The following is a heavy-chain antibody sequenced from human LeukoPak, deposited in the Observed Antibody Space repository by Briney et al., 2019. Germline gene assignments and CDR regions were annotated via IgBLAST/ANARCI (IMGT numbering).Heavy chain of an antibody. V-gene: IGHV3-21*01. J-gene: IGHJ6*03. D-gene: IGHD3-22*01. Sequence: GGSLRLSCAASGFTFSSYSMNWVRQAPGKGLEWVSSISSSSSYIYYADSVKGRFTISRDNAKNSLYLQMNSLRAEDTAVYYCARDGMDWYDSSGYPYYYYMDVWGKGTTVTVSS. CDR1: GFTFSSYS. CDR2: ISSSSSYI. CDR3: ARDGMDWYDSSGYPYYYYMDV.